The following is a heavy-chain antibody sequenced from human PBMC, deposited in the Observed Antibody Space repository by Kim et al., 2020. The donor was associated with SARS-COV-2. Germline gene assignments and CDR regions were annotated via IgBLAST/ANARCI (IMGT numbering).Heavy chain of an antibody. Sequence: SETLSLTCTVSGVSINTYYWSWIRQPPGKGLEYIGYIHYSGSTNYNPSLKSRVTMSVDTSKNQFSLKLSSVTAADTAVYYCARGLSRMDVWGQGTMVTVS. J-gene: IGHJ6*02. CDR3: ARGLSRMDV. CDR1: GVSINTYY. V-gene: IGHV4-59*13. CDR2: IHYSGST.